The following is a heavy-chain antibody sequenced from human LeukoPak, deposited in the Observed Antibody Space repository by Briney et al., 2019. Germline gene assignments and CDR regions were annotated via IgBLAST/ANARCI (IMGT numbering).Heavy chain of an antibody. J-gene: IGHJ4*02. CDR2: IYYSGST. V-gene: IGHV4-59*01. Sequence: SETLSLTCTVSGGSISSYYWSWIRQPPGKGLEWIGYIYYSGSTNYNPSLKSRVTISVDTSKNQFSLKLSSVTAADTAVYYCASMYYDILTGYYEDYWGQGTLVTVSS. CDR1: GGSISSYY. CDR3: ASMYYDILTGYYEDY. D-gene: IGHD3-9*01.